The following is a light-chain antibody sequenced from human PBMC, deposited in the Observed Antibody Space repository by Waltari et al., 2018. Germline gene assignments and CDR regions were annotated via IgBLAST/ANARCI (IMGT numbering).Light chain of an antibody. J-gene: IGKJ4*01. V-gene: IGKV3-15*01. CDR3: QQYNNWPPLT. CDR1: QNVDSS. Sequence: ETVMTQSPATLSVSPGATATLPCRASQNVDSSLAWYQQSPGQPPRLLLSAASTRASGVPARFSGSGSGTEFTLTISSLQSEDSAVYYCQQYNNWPPLTFGGGTKVELK. CDR2: AAS.